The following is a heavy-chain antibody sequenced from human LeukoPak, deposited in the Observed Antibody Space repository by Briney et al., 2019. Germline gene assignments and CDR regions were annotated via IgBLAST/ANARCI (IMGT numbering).Heavy chain of an antibody. CDR2: IYYSGST. V-gene: IGHV4-39*06. CDR1: GGSISSSSYY. CDR3: AGEDVVVPAAITLGYYYYYMDA. J-gene: IGHJ6*03. Sequence: SETLSLTCTVSGGSISSSSYYWGWIRQPPGKGLEWIGSIYYSGSTYYNPSLKSRVTISVDTSKNQFTLKLSSVTAADTAVYYCAGEDVVVPAAITLGYYYYYMDAWGKGTTVTVSS. D-gene: IGHD2-2*02.